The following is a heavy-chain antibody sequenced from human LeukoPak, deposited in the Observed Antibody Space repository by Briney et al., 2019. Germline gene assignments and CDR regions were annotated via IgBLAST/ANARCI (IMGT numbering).Heavy chain of an antibody. Sequence: PGGSLRLSCAASGFTFSSYWMSWVRQAPGMGPEWLANIKQDGTEKFYMASVRGRFIISRDNAKSSLHLQMNSLRVEDTAVYYCARDCGGGAPCFDSWGQGTLVTVSS. CDR3: ARDCGGGAPCFDS. CDR2: IKQDGTEK. J-gene: IGHJ5*01. V-gene: IGHV3-7*03. D-gene: IGHD3-16*01. CDR1: GFTFSSYW.